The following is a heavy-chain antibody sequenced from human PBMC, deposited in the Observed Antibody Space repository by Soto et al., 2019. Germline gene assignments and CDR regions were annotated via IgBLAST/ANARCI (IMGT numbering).Heavy chain of an antibody. CDR2: IYNSGNT. V-gene: IGHV4-30-2*01. CDR1: GGSISSGFYS. J-gene: IGHJ5*02. D-gene: IGHD2-21*02. Sequence: SETLSLTCAVSGGSISSGFYSWSWIRQPPGQGLEWIGYIYNSGNTYYNPSLMSRVTISVDRSQNHFSLKLTSVTAADTALYYCARGSDGVWNCFDTWGQGTQVTVSS. CDR3: ARGSDGVWNCFDT.